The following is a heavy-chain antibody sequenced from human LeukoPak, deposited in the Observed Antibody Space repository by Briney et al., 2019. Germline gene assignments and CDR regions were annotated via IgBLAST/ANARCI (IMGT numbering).Heavy chain of an antibody. Sequence: PGGSLRLSCAASGFTFNNKYMTWARQAPGKGLEWVSLIYNDGRTYYADSVKGRCTISRDNAKNSLYLQLSSLTAEDTALYYCARDQGYDGRGNYYPYHFDCWGQGTLVTVSS. CDR1: GFTFNNKY. D-gene: IGHD3-22*01. CDR3: ARDQGYDGRGNYYPYHFDC. J-gene: IGHJ4*02. CDR2: IYNDGRT. V-gene: IGHV3-66*01.